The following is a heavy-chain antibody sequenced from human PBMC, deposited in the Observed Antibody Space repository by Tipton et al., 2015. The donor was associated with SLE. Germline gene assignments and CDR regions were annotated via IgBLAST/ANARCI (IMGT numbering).Heavy chain of an antibody. J-gene: IGHJ5*02. D-gene: IGHD2-15*01. Sequence: TLSLTCTVYGESLSGHYWVWIRQPPGKGLEWIGNIYSSGSTFYNPSLTSRVTISLDTFKNQFSLRLSSVTAADTAVYYCARDGRGYCDNSGCSEYNWFDPWGQGTLVTVSS. CDR1: GESLSGHY. CDR2: IYSSGST. V-gene: IGHV4-59*11. CDR3: ARDGRGYCDNSGCSEYNWFDP.